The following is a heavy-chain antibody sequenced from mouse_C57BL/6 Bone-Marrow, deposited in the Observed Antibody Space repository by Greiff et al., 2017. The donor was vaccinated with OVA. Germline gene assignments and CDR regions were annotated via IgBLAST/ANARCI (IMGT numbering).Heavy chain of an antibody. D-gene: IGHD1-1*01. J-gene: IGHJ2*01. CDR2: TWSGGST. Sequence: VPLVVSGPGLVQPSQSLSLTCTVSGFSLTSYGVHLVCLSPGSGLEWLGVTWSGGSTDYNSAFISRLSISKNNSKSQVFFKMNSLQADDTAIYYCAGNEDYDSSPYYLDGWGKGTTLTVSS. CDR1: GFSLTSYG. V-gene: IGHV2-2*01. CDR3: AGNEDYDSSPYYLDG.